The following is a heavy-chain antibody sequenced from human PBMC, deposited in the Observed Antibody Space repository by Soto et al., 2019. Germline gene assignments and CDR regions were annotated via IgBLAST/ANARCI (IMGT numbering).Heavy chain of an antibody. CDR1: GGSMSSSNW. CDR2: AHHSGRT. J-gene: IGHJ4*02. Sequence: QVQLQESGPGLVKPSGTLSLTCTVSGGSMSSSNWWNWVRQSPGKGLEWIGEAHHSGRTNYNPSLKSRVTISVDQSKNHFSLKLSSVTAADTAVYYCAISEATGLDYWGQGTLVTVSS. D-gene: IGHD1-26*01. V-gene: IGHV4-4*02. CDR3: AISEATGLDY.